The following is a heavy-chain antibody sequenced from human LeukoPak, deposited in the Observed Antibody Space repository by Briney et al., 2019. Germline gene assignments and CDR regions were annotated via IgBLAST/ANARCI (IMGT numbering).Heavy chain of an antibody. CDR3: ARDAQRGFDYSNSLEY. Sequence: GGSLRLSCATSGFIFSHYGMHWVRQAPGKGLEWVGVIWSDGTNTFYAGSVKGRFTISRDNSQKTVFLQMNSLRGDDTATYYCARDAQRGFDYSNSLEYWGHGTLVTVSS. D-gene: IGHD4-11*01. J-gene: IGHJ4*01. V-gene: IGHV3-33*01. CDR1: GFIFSHYG. CDR2: IWSDGTNT.